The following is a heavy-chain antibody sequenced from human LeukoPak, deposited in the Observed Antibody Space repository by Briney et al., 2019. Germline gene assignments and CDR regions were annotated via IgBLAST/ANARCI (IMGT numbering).Heavy chain of an antibody. CDR2: INTDGTVT. CDR1: GFTFSKYW. J-gene: IGHJ4*02. V-gene: IGHV3-74*01. Sequence: GGSLRLSCAASGFTFSKYWMLWVHQAPGKGVESVSRINTDGTVTTYADSVKGRFTVSRDNADNTMFLQMNSVRDEDTAVYYCATKQWLAPPPDSWGQGTPVTVSS. D-gene: IGHD6-19*01. CDR3: ATKQWLAPPPDS.